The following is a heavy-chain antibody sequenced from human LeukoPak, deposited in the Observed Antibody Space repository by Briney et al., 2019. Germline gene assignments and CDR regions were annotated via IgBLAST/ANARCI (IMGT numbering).Heavy chain of an antibody. D-gene: IGHD2-15*01. J-gene: IGHJ4*02. CDR3: ARRGYSNYFDY. CDR2: IYYSGSA. Sequence: PSETLSLTCTVSGGSISSYYWSWIRQSPGKGLEWIGYIYYSGSAYYNPSLKSRVTISVDTSKNQFSLKLSSVTAADTAVYYCARRGYSNYFDYWGQGTLVTVSS. CDR1: GGSISSYY. V-gene: IGHV4-59*06.